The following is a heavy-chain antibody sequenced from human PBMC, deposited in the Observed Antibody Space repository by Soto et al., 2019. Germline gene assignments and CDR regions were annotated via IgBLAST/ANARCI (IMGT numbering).Heavy chain of an antibody. J-gene: IGHJ6*03. CDR3: ARQGPYSSLGYYYYYYMDV. CDR1: GYSFTSYW. D-gene: IGHD6-19*01. Sequence: GESLKISCKGSGYSFTSYWIGWVRQMPGKGLEWMGIIYPGDSDTRYSPSFQGQVTISADKSISTAYLQWSSLKASDTAMYYCARQGPYSSLGYYYYYYMDVWGKGTTVTVSS. V-gene: IGHV5-51*01. CDR2: IYPGDSDT.